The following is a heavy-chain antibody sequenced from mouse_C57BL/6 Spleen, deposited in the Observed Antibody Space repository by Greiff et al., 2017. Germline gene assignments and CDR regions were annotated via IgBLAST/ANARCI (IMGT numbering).Heavy chain of an antibody. CDR3: ARAGLGDYDWFAY. CDR2: IDPSDSET. J-gene: IGHJ3*01. D-gene: IGHD2-4*01. V-gene: IGHV1-52*01. CDR1: GYTFTSYW. Sequence: QVQLQQPGAELVRPGSSVKLSCKASGYTFTSYWMHWVKQRPIQGLDWIGNIDPSDSETHYNQKFKDKATLTVDKSSSTAYMQLSSLTSEDSAVYDCARAGLGDYDWFAYWGQGTLVTVSA.